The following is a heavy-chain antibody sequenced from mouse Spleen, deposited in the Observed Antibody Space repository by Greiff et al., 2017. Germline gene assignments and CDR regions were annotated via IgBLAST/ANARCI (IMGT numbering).Heavy chain of an antibody. V-gene: IGHV1-69*01. CDR3: ARRRGDAMDY. Sequence: VQLQESGAELVMPGASVKLSCKASGYTFTSYWMHWVKQRPGQGLEWIGEIDPSDSYTNYNQKFKGQATLTVDKSSSTAYMQLSSLTSEDSAVHYCARRRGDAMDYWGQGTSGTGSS. CDR1: GYTFTSYW. J-gene: IGHJ4*01. CDR2: IDPSDSYT.